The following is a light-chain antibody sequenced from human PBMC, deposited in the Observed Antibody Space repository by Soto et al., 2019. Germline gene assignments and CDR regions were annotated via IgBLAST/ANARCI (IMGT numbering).Light chain of an antibody. J-gene: IGLJ3*02. CDR1: RGSIASNY. Sequence: NFMLTQPHSVSESPGKTVTISCTRSRGSIASNYVQWYQQRPSSAPTTVIYEDNQRPSGVPDRFSGSIDSSSNSASLTISGLKTEDEADYYCQSYDSSNSWVFGGGTKVTVL. CDR2: EDN. V-gene: IGLV6-57*03. CDR3: QSYDSSNSWV.